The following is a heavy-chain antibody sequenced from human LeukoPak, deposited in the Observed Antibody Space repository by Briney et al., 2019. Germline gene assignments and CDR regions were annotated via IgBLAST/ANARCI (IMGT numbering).Heavy chain of an antibody. CDR2: ISYDGSNE. CDR1: GFTFSSYV. J-gene: IGHJ4*02. D-gene: IGHD3-22*01. CDR3: ARGGIFYYDSSGYFTGDC. V-gene: IGHV3-30*04. Sequence: PGGSLRLSCAASGFTFSSYVMHWVRQAPGKGLGWVAIISYDGSNEYYADSVKGRFTISRDNSKNSLYLQMNSLRAEDTAVYYCARGGIFYYDSSGYFTGDCWGQGTLVTVSS.